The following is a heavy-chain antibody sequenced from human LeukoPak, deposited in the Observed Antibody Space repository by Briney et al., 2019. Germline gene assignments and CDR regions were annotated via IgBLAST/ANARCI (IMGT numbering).Heavy chain of an antibody. D-gene: IGHD3-10*01. Sequence: PGGSLRLSCAASAFTFSSYGMHWVRQAPGKGLEWVALISYDGSDKDYAKSVKGRFTISRDNAKNSLYLQMNSLRAEDTAVYYCAREGGSLGAFDIWGQGTMVTVSS. J-gene: IGHJ3*02. V-gene: IGHV3-30*03. CDR2: ISYDGSDK. CDR3: AREGGSLGAFDI. CDR1: AFTFSSYG.